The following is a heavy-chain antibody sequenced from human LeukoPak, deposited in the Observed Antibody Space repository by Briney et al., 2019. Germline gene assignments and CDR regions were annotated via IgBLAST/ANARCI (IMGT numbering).Heavy chain of an antibody. J-gene: IGHJ4*02. CDR1: GVSISSYY. D-gene: IGHD5-12*01. V-gene: IGHV4-59*01. CDR2: IFYSGNT. Sequence: SETLSLTCTVSGVSISSYYWSWIRQSPGKGLEWIGYIFYSGNTNYNPSLKSRVTISVDTSKNQLSLKLTSVTAADTAVYYCARSRAYDYHFDNWGQGTLVTVSS. CDR3: ARSRAYDYHFDN.